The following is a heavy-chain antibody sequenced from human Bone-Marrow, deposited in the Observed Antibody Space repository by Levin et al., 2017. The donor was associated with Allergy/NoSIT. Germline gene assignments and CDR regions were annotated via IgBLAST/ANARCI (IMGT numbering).Heavy chain of an antibody. J-gene: IGHJ3*02. CDR2: IIPVFGTA. D-gene: IGHD5-18*01. CDR1: GGTFSSYA. Sequence: SVKVSCKASGGTFSSYAMNWVRQAPGQGLEWMGGIIPVFGTAKYAQNFQGRVTITADLSTSTVYMELSSLRSEDTAVYHCARIRENSNGYFPWAFDIWGQGTMVTVSS. V-gene: IGHV1-69*13. CDR3: ARIRENSNGYFPWAFDI.